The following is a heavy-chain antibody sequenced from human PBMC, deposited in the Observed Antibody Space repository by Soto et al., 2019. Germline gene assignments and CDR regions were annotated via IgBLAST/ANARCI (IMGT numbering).Heavy chain of an antibody. Sequence: EVQLVESGGGLVQPGGSLKLSCAASGFTFSGSAMHWVRQASGKGLEWVGRIRSKANSYATAYAASVKGSFTISRDDSKNTAYLQMNSLKTEDTAVYYCMLYSGYDFGVFDIWGQGTMVTVSS. CDR2: IRSKANSYAT. D-gene: IGHD5-12*01. V-gene: IGHV3-73*02. CDR1: GFTFSGSA. J-gene: IGHJ3*02. CDR3: MLYSGYDFGVFDI.